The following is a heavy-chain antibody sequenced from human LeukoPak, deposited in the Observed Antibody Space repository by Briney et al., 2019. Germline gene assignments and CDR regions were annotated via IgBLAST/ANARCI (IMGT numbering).Heavy chain of an antibody. CDR3: ARETYYGDSTGSWFDP. V-gene: IGHV4-59*01. CDR2: IYYSGST. Sequence: SETLSLTCAVYGGSFSGYYWSWIRQPPGKGLEWIGYIYYSGSTNYNPSLKSRVTISVDTSKNQFSLKLSSVTAADTAVYYCARETYYGDSTGSWFDPWGQGTLVTVSS. CDR1: GGSFSGYY. D-gene: IGHD4-17*01. J-gene: IGHJ5*02.